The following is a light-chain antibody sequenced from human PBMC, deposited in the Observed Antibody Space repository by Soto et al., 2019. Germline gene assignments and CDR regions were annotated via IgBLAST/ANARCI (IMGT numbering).Light chain of an antibody. CDR1: NSNIGAGYD. Sequence: QSVLTQPPSVSGAPGQRVTISCTGSNSNIGAGYDVHWYQQLPGTAPKLLIYGNSNRPSGVPDRFSGSKSVTSASLAITGLQAEDEADYYCQSYDSSMSGSVFGPGIKVIVL. V-gene: IGLV1-40*01. J-gene: IGLJ1*01. CDR3: QSYDSSMSGSV. CDR2: GNS.